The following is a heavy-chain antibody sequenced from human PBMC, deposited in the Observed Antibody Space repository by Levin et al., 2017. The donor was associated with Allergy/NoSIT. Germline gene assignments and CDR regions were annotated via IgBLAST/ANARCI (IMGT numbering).Heavy chain of an antibody. J-gene: IGHJ5*02. Sequence: SETLSLTCTVSGGSVSSISDYWGWIRQPPGTGLEWIGTINKNGRTFYNPSLKSRVTISVATSENQFFLNLASGTATDTAVYYCARLRGGVQLWQAWGQGTLVTVSS. CDR3: ARLRGGVQLWQA. CDR2: INKNGRT. V-gene: IGHV4-39*01. CDR1: GGSVSSISDY. D-gene: IGHD5-18*01.